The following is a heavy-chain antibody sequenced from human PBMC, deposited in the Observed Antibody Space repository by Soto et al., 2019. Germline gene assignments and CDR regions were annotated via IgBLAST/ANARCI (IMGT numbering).Heavy chain of an antibody. J-gene: IGHJ4*02. V-gene: IGHV4-30-4*01. Sequence: SETLSLTCTVSGGSISSGDYYWSWIRQPPGKGLEWIGYIYYSGSTYYNPSLKSRVTISVDTSKNQFSLKLSSVTAAGTAVYYCARGLSPYFDYWGQGTLVTVSS. CDR1: GGSISSGDYY. CDR2: IYYSGST. CDR3: ARGLSPYFDY.